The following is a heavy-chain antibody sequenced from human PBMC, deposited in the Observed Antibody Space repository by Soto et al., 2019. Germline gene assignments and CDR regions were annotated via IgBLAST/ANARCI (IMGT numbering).Heavy chain of an antibody. CDR1: GDSISSGGYS. Sequence: SETLSLTCAVSGDSISSGGYSWSWIRQPPGKGLEWIGYIYLRGSTYYNPSLKSRVTISVDRSKNQFSLKLSPVTAADSAVYYCARFYGDYVNWFDPWGQGTLVTVSS. CDR2: IYLRGST. D-gene: IGHD4-17*01. CDR3: ARFYGDYVNWFDP. J-gene: IGHJ5*02. V-gene: IGHV4-30-2*01.